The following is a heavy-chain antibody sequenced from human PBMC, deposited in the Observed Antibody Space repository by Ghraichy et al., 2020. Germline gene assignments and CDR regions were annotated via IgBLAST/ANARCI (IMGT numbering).Heavy chain of an antibody. Sequence: GESLNISCAASGFTVSSNYMSWVRQAPGKGLEWVSVIYSGGSTYYADSEKGRFTISRDNSKNTLYLQMNSLRAEDTAVYYCARDQEMATMQNGIVGNYGMDVWGQGTTVTVSS. D-gene: IGHD5-24*01. CDR1: GFTVSSNY. CDR2: IYSGGST. CDR3: ARDQEMATMQNGIVGNYGMDV. J-gene: IGHJ6*02. V-gene: IGHV3-66*01.